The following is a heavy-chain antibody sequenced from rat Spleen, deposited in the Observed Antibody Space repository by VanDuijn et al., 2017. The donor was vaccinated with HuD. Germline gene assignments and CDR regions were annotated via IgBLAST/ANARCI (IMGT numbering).Heavy chain of an antibody. CDR1: GFTFSNYG. D-gene: IGHD4-1*01. Sequence: EVQLVESGGGLVQPGRSLKLSCAVSGFTFSNYGMAWVRQAPKKGLEWVATISYDGSSTYYRDSVKGRFTISRDNAKSTLYLQMDSLTSEDTATYYCARETGYNSYFDYWGQGVMVTVSS. CDR2: ISYDGSST. J-gene: IGHJ2*01. V-gene: IGHV5-29*01. CDR3: ARETGYNSYFDY.